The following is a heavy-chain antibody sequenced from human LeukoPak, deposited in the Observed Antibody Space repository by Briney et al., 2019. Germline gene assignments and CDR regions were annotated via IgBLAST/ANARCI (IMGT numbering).Heavy chain of an antibody. D-gene: IGHD4-17*01. CDR3: ARASSVTWGAFDI. V-gene: IGHV1-2*02. CDR1: GYTFTGYY. Sequence: GASVKVSCKASGYTFTGYYMHWVRQAPGQGLEWMGWINPNSGGTNYAQKFQGRVTMTRDTSISTAYMELSRLRSDDTAVYYCARASSVTWGAFDIWGQGTMVTVSS. CDR2: INPNSGGT. J-gene: IGHJ3*02.